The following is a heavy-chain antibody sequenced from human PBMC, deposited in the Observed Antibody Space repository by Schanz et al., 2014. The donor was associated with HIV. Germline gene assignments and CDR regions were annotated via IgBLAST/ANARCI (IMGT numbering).Heavy chain of an antibody. J-gene: IGHJ6*02. CDR2: INPNRGGT. V-gene: IGHV1-2*02. Sequence: QVQLVQSEAEVRKPGASVKVSCKASGYSFTGFFLHWVRQAPGQGLEWMGWINPNRGGTNYAQKYLGRVTMTRDTSISTAYIELSSLTSDDTAVYYCARAPPREQWLIGYYGMDVWGQGTTVTVSS. CDR3: ARAPPREQWLIGYYGMDV. D-gene: IGHD6-19*01. CDR1: GYSFTGFF.